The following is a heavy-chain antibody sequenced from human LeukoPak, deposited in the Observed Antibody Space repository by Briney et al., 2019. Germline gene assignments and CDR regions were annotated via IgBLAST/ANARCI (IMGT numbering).Heavy chain of an antibody. Sequence: PSETLSLTCAVYGGSFSGYYWSWIRQPPGKGLDWIGEINHSGSTNYNPSLKSRVTISVDTSKNQFSLKLSSVTAADTAVYYCARVPHLGYCSSTSCYGWFDPWGQGTLVTVSS. J-gene: IGHJ5*02. V-gene: IGHV4-34*01. D-gene: IGHD2-2*01. CDR2: INHSGST. CDR1: GGSFSGYY. CDR3: ARVPHLGYCSSTSCYGWFDP.